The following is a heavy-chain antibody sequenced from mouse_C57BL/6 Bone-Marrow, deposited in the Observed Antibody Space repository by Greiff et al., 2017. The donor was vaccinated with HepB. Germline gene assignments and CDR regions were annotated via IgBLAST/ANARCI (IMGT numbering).Heavy chain of an antibody. CDR2: IHPNSGST. D-gene: IGHD1-1*01. Sequence: VQLQQPGAELVKPGASVKLSCKASGYTFTSYWMHWVKQRPGQGLEWIGMIHPNSGSTNYNEKFKSKATLTVDKSSSTAYMQLSSLTSEDSAVYYCARNYYGIRGFAYWGQGTLVPVSA. CDR3: ARNYYGIRGFAY. CDR1: GYTFTSYW. J-gene: IGHJ3*01. V-gene: IGHV1-64*01.